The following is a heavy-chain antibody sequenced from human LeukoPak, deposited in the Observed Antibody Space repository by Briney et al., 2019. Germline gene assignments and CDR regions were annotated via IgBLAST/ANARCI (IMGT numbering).Heavy chain of an antibody. D-gene: IGHD3-3*01. CDR2: ISGSGGST. CDR3: AKAVGFLEWRTGFDP. V-gene: IGHV3-23*01. Sequence: GASLRLSCAASGFTFSSYAMSWVRQAPGKGLESVSAISGSGGSTYYADSVKGRFTISRDNSKNTLYLQMNSLRAEDTAVYYCAKAVGFLEWRTGFDPWGQGTLVTVSS. CDR1: GFTFSSYA. J-gene: IGHJ5*02.